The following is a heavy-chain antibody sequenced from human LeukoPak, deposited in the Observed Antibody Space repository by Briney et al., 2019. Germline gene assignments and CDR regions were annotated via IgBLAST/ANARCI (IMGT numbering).Heavy chain of an antibody. CDR1: GFTFSTYG. CDR3: AKGLRFLEWLPDY. CDR2: IRYDGSNK. Sequence: GGSLRLSRAASGFTFSTYGMHGVRQAPGKGLEWVAFIRYDGSNKYYADSVKGRVTISRDNSRNSLYLQMNSLRTEDTALYYCAKGLRFLEWLPDYWGQGTLVTVSS. J-gene: IGHJ4*02. V-gene: IGHV3-30*02. D-gene: IGHD3-3*01.